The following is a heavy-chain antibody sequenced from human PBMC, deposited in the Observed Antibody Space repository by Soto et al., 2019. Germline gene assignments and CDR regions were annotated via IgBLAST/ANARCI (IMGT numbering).Heavy chain of an antibody. CDR1: GFSFDDYA. Sequence: GGSLRLSCAASGFSFDDYAMHWVRQVPGKGLEWITGISWSSGTIGYADSVKGRFTISRDNAKNSLYLQMNSLRAEDTALYYCARDVWSRASGPPDSWGQGTLVTVSS. CDR3: ARDVWSRASGPPDS. CDR2: ISWSSGTI. J-gene: IGHJ4*02. D-gene: IGHD3-10*01. V-gene: IGHV3-9*01.